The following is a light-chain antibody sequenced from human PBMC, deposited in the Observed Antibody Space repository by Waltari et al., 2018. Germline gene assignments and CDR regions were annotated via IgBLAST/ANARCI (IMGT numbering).Light chain of an antibody. CDR2: DKN. Sequence: SSEPTQDPAVSVAMGQTVRITCQGDSLRNYYDSWYQQRPGPAPILVMYDKNNRPSGVPDRFSGSSSHNTASLTITGAQAEDEASYYCHSRDASGVGGSFGGGTKLTVL. CDR3: HSRDASGVGGS. V-gene: IGLV3-19*01. J-gene: IGLJ2*01. CDR1: SLRNYY.